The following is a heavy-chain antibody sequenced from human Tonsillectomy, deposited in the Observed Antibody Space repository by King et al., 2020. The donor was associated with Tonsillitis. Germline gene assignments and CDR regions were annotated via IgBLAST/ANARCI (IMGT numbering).Heavy chain of an antibody. J-gene: IGHJ4*02. Sequence: VQLVESGGGLVKPGGSLRLSCAASGFTFSNTWMNWVRQAPGKGLEWVGRIKTKTDGGTTDYAAPGKGRFTISRDDSKNTLYLQMNSLKTEDTAVYYCTHSGMIGLRWSGVLLDWGPGTLVTVSS. D-gene: IGHD3-10*01. V-gene: IGHV3-15*01. CDR1: GFTFSNTW. CDR3: THSGMIGLRWSGVLLD. CDR2: IKTKTDGGTT.